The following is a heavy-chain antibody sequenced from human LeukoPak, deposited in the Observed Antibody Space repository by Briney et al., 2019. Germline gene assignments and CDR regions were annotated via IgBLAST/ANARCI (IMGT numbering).Heavy chain of an antibody. CDR2: IYYSGST. J-gene: IGHJ4*02. CDR1: GGSISSYY. D-gene: IGHD6-13*01. Sequence: SETLSLTCTVSGGSISSYYWSWIRQPPGKGLEWIGYIYYSGSTNYNPPLKSRVTISVDTSKNQFSLKLSSVTAADTAVYYCARLVRYSSSWFFDYWGQGTLVTVSS. CDR3: ARLVRYSSSWFFDY. V-gene: IGHV4-59*08.